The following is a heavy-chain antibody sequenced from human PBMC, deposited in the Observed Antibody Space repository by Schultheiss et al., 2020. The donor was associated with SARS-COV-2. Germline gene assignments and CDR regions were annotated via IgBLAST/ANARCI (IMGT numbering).Heavy chain of an antibody. CDR3: AKEAKGYCSSTSRGDYYYYMDV. CDR1: GLRFSTYA. D-gene: IGHD2-2*01. Sequence: GESLKISCAASGLRFSTYAMHWVRQAPGKGPEWVSAISGSGGSTYYADSVKGRFTISRDNSKNTLYLQMNSLRAEDTAVYYCAKEAKGYCSSTSRGDYYYYMDVWGKGTTVTVSS. CDR2: ISGSGGST. J-gene: IGHJ6*03. V-gene: IGHV3-23*01.